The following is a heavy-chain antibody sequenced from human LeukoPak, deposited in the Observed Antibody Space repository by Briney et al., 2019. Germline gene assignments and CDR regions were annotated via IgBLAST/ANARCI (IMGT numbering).Heavy chain of an antibody. CDR1: GGSTSSYY. CDR3: ARGLYYDFWSGSPQYYFDY. V-gene: IGHV4-59*01. Sequence: SETLSLTCTVSGGSTSSYYWSWIRQPPGKGLEWIGYIYYSGSTNYNPSLKSRVTISVDTSKNQFSLKLTSVTAADTAVYYCARGLYYDFWSGSPQYYFDYWGQGTLVTVSS. CDR2: IYYSGST. D-gene: IGHD3-3*01. J-gene: IGHJ4*02.